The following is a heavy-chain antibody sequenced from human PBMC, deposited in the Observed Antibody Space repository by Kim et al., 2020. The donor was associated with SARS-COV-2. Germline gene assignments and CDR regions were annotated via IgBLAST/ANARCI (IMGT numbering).Heavy chain of an antibody. D-gene: IGHD3-3*01. CDR3: ARGGYYDFWSGYYDY. J-gene: IGHJ4*02. Sequence: DSVKGRFTISRDNAKNSLYLQMNSLRAEDTAVYYCARGGYYDFWSGYYDYWGQGTLVTVSS. V-gene: IGHV3-11*05.